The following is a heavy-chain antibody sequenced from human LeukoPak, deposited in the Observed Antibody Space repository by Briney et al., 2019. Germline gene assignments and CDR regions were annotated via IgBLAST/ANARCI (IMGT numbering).Heavy chain of an antibody. J-gene: IGHJ4*02. CDR1: GFTFSSYW. Sequence: GGSLRLSCAASGFTFSSYWMSWVRQAPGKGLEWVANIKQDGSEKYYVDSVKGRFTISRDNAKDSLYLQMNSLRAEDTAVYYCARGQRYSSSWYVGYWGQGTLVTVSS. V-gene: IGHV3-7*01. CDR3: ARGQRYSSSWYVGY. CDR2: IKQDGSEK. D-gene: IGHD6-13*01.